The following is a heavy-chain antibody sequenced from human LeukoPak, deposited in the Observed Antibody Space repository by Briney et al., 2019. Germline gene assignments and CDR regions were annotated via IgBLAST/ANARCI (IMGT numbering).Heavy chain of an antibody. J-gene: IGHJ6*02. Sequence: GGSPRLSCKGSGYSFTSYWIGWVRQMPGKGLEWMGIIYPGDSDTRYSPSFQGQVTISADKSISTAYLQWSSLKASDTAMYYCARLGCSSTSCYAPAHYYYYYGMDVWGQGTTVTVSS. CDR2: IYPGDSDT. D-gene: IGHD2-2*01. CDR3: ARLGCSSTSCYAPAHYYYYYGMDV. V-gene: IGHV5-51*01. CDR1: GYSFTSYW.